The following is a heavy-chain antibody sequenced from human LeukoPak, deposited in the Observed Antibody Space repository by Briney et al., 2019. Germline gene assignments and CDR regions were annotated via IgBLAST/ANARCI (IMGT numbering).Heavy chain of an antibody. CDR1: GGSISSGGYY. CDR3: ARVRGSGYLDY. CDR2: IYYSGST. D-gene: IGHD3-3*01. J-gene: IGHJ4*02. V-gene: IGHV4-31*03. Sequence: PSETLSLTCSVSGGSISSGGYYWSWIRQHPGKGLEWIGYIYYSGSTYYNPSLKSRVTISVDTSKNQFSLKLSSVTAADTAVYYCARVRGSGYLDYWGQGTLVTVSS.